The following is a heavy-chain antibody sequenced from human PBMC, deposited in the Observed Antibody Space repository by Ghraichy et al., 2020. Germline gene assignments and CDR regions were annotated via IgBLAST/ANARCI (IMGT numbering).Heavy chain of an antibody. CDR2: ISGSGGST. Sequence: GGSLRLSCAASGFTFSSYAMSWVRQAPGKGLEWVSAISGSGGSTYYADSVKGRFTISRDNSKNTLYLQMNSLRAEDTAVYYCAKARFGSYRVEYFQHWGQGTLVTVSS. CDR3: AKARFGSYRVEYFQH. J-gene: IGHJ1*01. V-gene: IGHV3-23*01. D-gene: IGHD1-26*01. CDR1: GFTFSSYA.